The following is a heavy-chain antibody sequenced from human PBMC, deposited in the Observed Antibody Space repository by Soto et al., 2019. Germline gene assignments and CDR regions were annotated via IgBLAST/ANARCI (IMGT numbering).Heavy chain of an antibody. D-gene: IGHD5-12*01. J-gene: IGHJ3*02. CDR1: GFTFSFYW. Sequence: GGSLRLSCVASGFTFSFYWMHWVRQAPGKGLVWVSRINSDGSSTTYADSVKGRFTISRDNAKNTLYLQMSSLRAEDTAVYYCARAKGYSGYEDAFDIWGQGTMVTVSS. CDR3: ARAKGYSGYEDAFDI. CDR2: INSDGSST. V-gene: IGHV3-74*03.